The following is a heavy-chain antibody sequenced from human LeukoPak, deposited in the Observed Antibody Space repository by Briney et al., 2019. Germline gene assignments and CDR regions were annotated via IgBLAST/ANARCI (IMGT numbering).Heavy chain of an antibody. CDR1: GGTFNNSA. CDR2: IMPLFGTA. J-gene: IGHJ5*02. V-gene: IGHV1-69*05. CDR3: ARDVHGDYGSGWFDP. D-gene: IGHD4-17*01. Sequence: ASVKVSCKTSGGTFNNSAISWVRQAPGQGLEWLGGIMPLFGTAGYAQKSQGRVTITKDESTRTVYLELTSLTSDDTAVYYCARDVHGDYGSGWFDPWGQGTLVSVSS.